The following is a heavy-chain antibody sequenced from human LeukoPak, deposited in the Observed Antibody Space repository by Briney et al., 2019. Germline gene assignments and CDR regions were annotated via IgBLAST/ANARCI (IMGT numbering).Heavy chain of an antibody. J-gene: IGHJ4*02. D-gene: IGHD1-7*01. V-gene: IGHV3-23*01. CDR1: GFTFTSYS. Sequence: GGSLRLSCAASGFTFTSYSMSWVRQAPGKGLEWVSGTSDRGDYTYYADSVKGRFTISRDSTKNTLFLQMNSLRAEDTALYFCARKAQYNGHYPLDYWGQGTLVTVSS. CDR2: TSDRGDYT. CDR3: ARKAQYNGHYPLDY.